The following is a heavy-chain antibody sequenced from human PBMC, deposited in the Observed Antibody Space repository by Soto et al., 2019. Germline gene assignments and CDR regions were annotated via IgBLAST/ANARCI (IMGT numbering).Heavy chain of an antibody. CDR2: IWYDGSNK. Sequence: QPGGSLRLSCAASGFTFSSYGMHWVRQAPGKGLEWVAVIWYDGSNKYYADSVKGRFTISRDNSKNTLYLQMNSLRAEDTAVYYCARGTDIVVVVAATDPTYGMDVWGQGTTVTVSS. CDR3: ARGTDIVVVVAATDPTYGMDV. V-gene: IGHV3-33*01. J-gene: IGHJ6*02. D-gene: IGHD2-15*01. CDR1: GFTFSSYG.